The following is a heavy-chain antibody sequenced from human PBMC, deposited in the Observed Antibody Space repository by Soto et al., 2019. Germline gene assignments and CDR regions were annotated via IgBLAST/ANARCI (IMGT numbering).Heavy chain of an antibody. D-gene: IGHD5-18*01. V-gene: IGHV1-3*01. Sequence: ASVKVSCKASGYTFTSYAMHWVRQAPGQRLEWMGWINAGNGNTKYSQKFQGRVTITRDTSASTAYMELSSLRSEDTAVYYCARDQVDTAMVIDYYHYGMDVWGKGTKVTVSS. J-gene: IGHJ6*04. CDR2: INAGNGNT. CDR1: GYTFTSYA. CDR3: ARDQVDTAMVIDYYHYGMDV.